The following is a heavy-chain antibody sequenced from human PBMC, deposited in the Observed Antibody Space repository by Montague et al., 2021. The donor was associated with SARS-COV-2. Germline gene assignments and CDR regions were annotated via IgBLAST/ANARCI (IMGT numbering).Heavy chain of an antibody. CDR3: ARGSRQWLVRPPHYYYFDY. Sequence: SETRSLTCAVYGRSFSGYYWSWIRQPPGKGLEWIGEINHSGSTNYNPSLKSRVTISVDTSKNQFSLKLSSVTAADTAVYYCARGSRQWLVRPPHYYYFDYWGQGTLVTVSS. D-gene: IGHD6-19*01. J-gene: IGHJ4*02. V-gene: IGHV4-34*01. CDR2: INHSGST. CDR1: GRSFSGYY.